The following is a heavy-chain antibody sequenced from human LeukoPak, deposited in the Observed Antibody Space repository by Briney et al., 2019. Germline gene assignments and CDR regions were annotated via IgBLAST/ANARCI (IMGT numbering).Heavy chain of an antibody. V-gene: IGHV4-39*07. CDR3: ARDSRIAVAGGFDY. Sequence: SETLSLTCTVSGGSISSSNYYWGWIRQPPGKGLEWIGSIFYSGNTFYNPSLKSRVTISVDTSKNQFSLKLSSVTAADTAVYYCARDSRIAVAGGFDYWGQGTLVTVSS. CDR2: IFYSGNT. CDR1: GGSISSSNYY. J-gene: IGHJ4*02. D-gene: IGHD6-19*01.